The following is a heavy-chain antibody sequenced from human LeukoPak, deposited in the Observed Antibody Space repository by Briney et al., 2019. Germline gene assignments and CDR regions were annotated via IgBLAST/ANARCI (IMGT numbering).Heavy chain of an antibody. CDR3: ASGRAGIAVAGPFYYNMDV. Sequence: SETLSLTCAVSGGSISSGGYSWSWIRQPPGKGLEWIGYIYHSGSTYYNPSLKSRVTISVDRSKNQFSLKLSSVTAADTAVYYCASGRAGIAVAGPFYYNMDVWGKGTTVTVSS. CDR2: IYHSGST. J-gene: IGHJ6*03. D-gene: IGHD6-19*01. V-gene: IGHV4-30-2*01. CDR1: GGSISSGGYS.